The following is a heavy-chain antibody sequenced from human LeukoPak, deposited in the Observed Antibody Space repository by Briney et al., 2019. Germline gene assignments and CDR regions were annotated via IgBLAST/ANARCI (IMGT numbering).Heavy chain of an antibody. CDR1: GYSFSSYW. Sequence: GESLKISCKGSGYSFSSYWIAWVRQMPGKGLEWMGIIYPGDSDTTYSPSFQGQVTISADKSISTAYLQWSSLKASDTAIYYCASPTGRGCTSSSCYVDAFDIWGQGTMVTVSS. V-gene: IGHV5-51*01. CDR3: ASPTGRGCTSSSCYVDAFDI. J-gene: IGHJ3*02. CDR2: IYPGDSDT. D-gene: IGHD2-2*01.